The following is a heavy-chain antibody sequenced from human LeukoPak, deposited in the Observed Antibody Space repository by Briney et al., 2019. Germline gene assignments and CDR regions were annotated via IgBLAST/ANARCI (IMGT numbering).Heavy chain of an antibody. Sequence: PSETLSLTCTVSGGSISGYYWSWIRQPPGKGLEWIGYIYYSGSTNYNPSLKSRVTISVDTSKNQFSLKLSSVTAADTAVYYCARVGYGDYIDYWGQGTLVTVSS. CDR3: ARVGYGDYIDY. J-gene: IGHJ4*02. CDR2: IYYSGST. V-gene: IGHV4-59*01. CDR1: GGSISGYY. D-gene: IGHD4-17*01.